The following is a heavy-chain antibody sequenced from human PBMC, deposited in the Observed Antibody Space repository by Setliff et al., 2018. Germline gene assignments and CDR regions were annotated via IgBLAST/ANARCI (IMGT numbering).Heavy chain of an antibody. Sequence: VGSLRLSCAASGFTFSNSDINWVRQAPGKGLEWVSYISSSSSTIYYADSVKGRFTISRDNAKNSLYLQMNSLRAEDTAVYYCAKVQAVAGTCFQHWGQGTLVTVSS. V-gene: IGHV3-48*04. CDR3: AKVQAVAGTCFQH. CDR1: GFTFSNSD. D-gene: IGHD6-19*01. J-gene: IGHJ1*01. CDR2: ISSSSSTI.